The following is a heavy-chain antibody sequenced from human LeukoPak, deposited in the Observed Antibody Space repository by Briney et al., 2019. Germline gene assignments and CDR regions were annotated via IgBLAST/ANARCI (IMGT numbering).Heavy chain of an antibody. Sequence: PGGSLRLSCAASELTFSSYSMNWVRKAPGKGLERVSSISSSSSYIYYADSVKGRFTISRDNAKNSLYLQMNSLRAEDTAVYYCAREAHLGWFGAHDAFDIWGQGTMVTVSS. V-gene: IGHV3-21*01. CDR1: ELTFSSYS. J-gene: IGHJ3*02. CDR3: AREAHLGWFGAHDAFDI. CDR2: ISSSSSYI. D-gene: IGHD3-10*01.